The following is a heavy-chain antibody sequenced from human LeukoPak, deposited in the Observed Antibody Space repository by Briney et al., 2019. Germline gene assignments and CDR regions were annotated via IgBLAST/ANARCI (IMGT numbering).Heavy chain of an antibody. J-gene: IGHJ4*02. V-gene: IGHV1-2*02. Sequence: ASVKVSCKASGYTFTGYYMHWVRQAPGQGLEWMGWINPNSGGTNYAQTFQGRVTMTRDTSISTAYMELSRLRSDDTAVYYCARPHDRSEAVAGLDYWGQGTLVTVSS. CDR2: INPNSGGT. D-gene: IGHD6-19*01. CDR3: ARPHDRSEAVAGLDY. CDR1: GYTFTGYY.